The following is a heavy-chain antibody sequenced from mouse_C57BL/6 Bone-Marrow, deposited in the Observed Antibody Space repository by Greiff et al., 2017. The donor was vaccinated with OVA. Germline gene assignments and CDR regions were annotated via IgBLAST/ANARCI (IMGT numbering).Heavy chain of an antibody. J-gene: IGHJ1*03. D-gene: IGHD1-1*01. Sequence: VQLQQPGAERVKPGASVKLSCKASGYTFTSYWMHWVKQRPGQGLEWIGMIHPNSGSTNDNEKFKSKATLNVDKSSSTAYMQLSSLTSEDSAVYYCAITTVGGGYFDVWGTGTTVTVSS. V-gene: IGHV1-64*01. CDR1: GYTFTSYW. CDR3: AITTVGGGYFDV. CDR2: IHPNSGST.